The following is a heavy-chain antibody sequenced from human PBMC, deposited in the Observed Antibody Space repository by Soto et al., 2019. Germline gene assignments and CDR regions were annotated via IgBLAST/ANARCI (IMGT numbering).Heavy chain of an antibody. CDR1: GFTFSSYA. CDR3: AKSRPEVWQWLPGDFDY. D-gene: IGHD6-19*01. J-gene: IGHJ4*02. CDR2: ISGSGGST. V-gene: IGHV3-23*01. Sequence: GGSLRLSCAASGFTFSSYAMSWVRQAPGKGLEWVSAISGSGGSTYYADSVKGRFTISRDNSKNTLYLQMNSLRAEDTAVYYCAKSRPEVWQWLPGDFDYWGQGTLVTVSS.